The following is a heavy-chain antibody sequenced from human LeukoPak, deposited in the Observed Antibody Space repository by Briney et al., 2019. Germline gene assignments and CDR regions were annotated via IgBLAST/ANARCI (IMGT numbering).Heavy chain of an antibody. V-gene: IGHV4-34*01. Sequence: SETLSLTYAVYGGSFSGYYWSWIRQPPGKGLEWIGEINHSGSTNYNPSLKSRVTISVDTSKNQFSLKLSSVTAADTAVYYCARVRGPYYYGSGSKYYYGMDVWGQGTTVTVSS. CDR2: INHSGST. CDR3: ARVRGPYYYGSGSKYYYGMDV. J-gene: IGHJ6*02. D-gene: IGHD3-10*01. CDR1: GGSFSGYY.